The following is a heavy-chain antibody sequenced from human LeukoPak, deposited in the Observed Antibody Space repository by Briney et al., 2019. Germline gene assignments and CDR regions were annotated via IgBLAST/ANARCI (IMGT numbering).Heavy chain of an antibody. J-gene: IGHJ5*02. CDR2: IIPIFGRA. CDR1: GGTFTSYA. CDR3: ARDVETDCSSTSCYYNWFAP. V-gene: IGHV1-69*04. Sequence: SVKVSFKSSGGTFTSYAISWVRHAPGQGLEWMGSIIPIFGRANYAQKFQGRGTITADKSTSTAYMELSSLRSEDTAVYYCARDVETDCSSTSCYYNWFAPWGQGTLVTVSS. D-gene: IGHD2-2*01.